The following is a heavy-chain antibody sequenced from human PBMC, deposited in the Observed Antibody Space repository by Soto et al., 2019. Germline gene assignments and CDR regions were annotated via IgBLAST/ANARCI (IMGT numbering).Heavy chain of an antibody. CDR1: GYTFTGYY. D-gene: IGHD3-3*02. CDR2: INPNSGGT. J-gene: IGHJ6*03. CDR3: ARDNPHPFEGSSNYYYYMDV. V-gene: IGHV1-2*04. Sequence: ASVKVSCKASGYTFTGYYMHWVRQAPGQGLEWMGWINPNSGGTNYAQKFQGWVTMTRDTSVSTAYMELSRLRSDDTAVYYCARDNPHPFEGSSNYYYYMDVWGKGTTVTVSS.